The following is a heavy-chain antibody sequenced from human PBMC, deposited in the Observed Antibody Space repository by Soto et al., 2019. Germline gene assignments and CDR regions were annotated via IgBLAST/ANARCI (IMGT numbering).Heavy chain of an antibody. J-gene: IGHJ5*02. CDR3: ARADNTIMITFGGYETQNWFDP. CDR1: GVSISSGGYY. D-gene: IGHD3-16*01. Sequence: TLSLTCTVSGVSISSGGYYWSWIRQHPGKGLEWIGYIYYSGSTYYNPSLKSRVTISVDTSKNQFSLKLSSVTAADTAVYYCARADNTIMITFGGYETQNWFDPWGQGTLVTVSS. CDR2: IYYSGST. V-gene: IGHV4-31*03.